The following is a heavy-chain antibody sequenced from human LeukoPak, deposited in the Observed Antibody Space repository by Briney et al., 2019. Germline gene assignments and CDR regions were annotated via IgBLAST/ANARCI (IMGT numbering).Heavy chain of an antibody. Sequence: GESLKISCKGFGYSFTSYWIGWVRQMPGKGLEWVGLIYPGESDIRYSPSFQGQVTISADKSISTAYLQWSSLKASDTAMYYCARRVHSVFDPWGQGTLVTVPS. CDR3: ARRVHSVFDP. CDR2: IYPGESDI. CDR1: GYSFTSYW. J-gene: IGHJ5*02. D-gene: IGHD3-10*01. V-gene: IGHV5-51*01.